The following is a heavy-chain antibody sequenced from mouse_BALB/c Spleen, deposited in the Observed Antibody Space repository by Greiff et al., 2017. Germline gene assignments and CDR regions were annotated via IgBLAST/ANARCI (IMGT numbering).Heavy chain of an antibody. CDR2: ISYSGST. J-gene: IGHJ1*01. CDR1: GDSITSGY. Sequence: EVQRVESGPSLVKPSQTLSLTCSVTGDSITSGYWNWIRKFPGNKLEYMGYISYSGSTYYNPSLKSRISITRDTSKNQYYLQLNSVTTEDTATYYCARRYGSLYWYFDVWGAGTTVTVSS. V-gene: IGHV3-8*02. D-gene: IGHD1-1*01. CDR3: ARRYGSLYWYFDV.